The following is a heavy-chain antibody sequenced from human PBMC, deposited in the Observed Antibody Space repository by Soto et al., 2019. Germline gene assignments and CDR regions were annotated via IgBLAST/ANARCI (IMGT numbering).Heavy chain of an antibody. V-gene: IGHV4-31*03. J-gene: IGHJ4*02. CDR2: IYYSGST. D-gene: IGHD4-17*01. CDR1: GGSISSGGYY. Sequence: QVQLQESGPGLVKPSQTLSLTCTVSGGSISSGGYYWSWIRQHPGKGLEWIGYIYYSGSTYYHPSLKSRVTISVDTSKNQFSLKLSSVTAADTAVYYCARVFSDDYGDYGLFDYWGQGTLVTVSS. CDR3: ARVFSDDYGDYGLFDY.